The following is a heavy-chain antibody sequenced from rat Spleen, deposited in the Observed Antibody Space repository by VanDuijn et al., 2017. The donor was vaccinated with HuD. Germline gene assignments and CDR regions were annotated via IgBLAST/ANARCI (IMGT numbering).Heavy chain of an antibody. Sequence: EVQLVESGGGLVQPGRSLKLSCAASGFTFTKYGMSWVRQAPTKGLEWVASINTGGGNTYYRDSVKGRFTISRDNAKSTLYLQMDSLRSEDTAIYYCARHGLTGSGWFAYWGQGTLVTVSS. D-gene: IGHD5-1*01. CDR2: INTGGGNT. CDR1: GFTFTKYG. J-gene: IGHJ3*01. V-gene: IGHV5S13*01. CDR3: ARHGLTGSGWFAY.